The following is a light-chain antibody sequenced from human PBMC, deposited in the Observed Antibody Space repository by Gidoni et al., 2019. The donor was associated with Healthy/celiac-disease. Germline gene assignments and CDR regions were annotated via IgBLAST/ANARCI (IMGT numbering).Light chain of an antibody. V-gene: IGLV3-19*01. J-gene: IGLJ2*01. Sequence: SSELTQDPAVSVALGQTVRITCQGDSLRSYYASWYQQKPGQAPVLVIYSKNNRPSGIPDRFSGSSSGNTASLTITGAQAEDEADYYCNSRDSSGNPVFGGGTKLTVL. CDR1: SLRSYY. CDR3: NSRDSSGNPV. CDR2: SKN.